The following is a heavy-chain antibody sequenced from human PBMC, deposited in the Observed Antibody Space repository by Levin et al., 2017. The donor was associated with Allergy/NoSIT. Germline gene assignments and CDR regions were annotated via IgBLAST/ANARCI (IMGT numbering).Heavy chain of an antibody. CDR2: ISYDGSNK. CDR3: AKDRAEWDDRYGMDV. D-gene: IGHD1-26*01. CDR1: GFTFSSYG. V-gene: IGHV3-30*18. J-gene: IGHJ6*02. Sequence: PGGSLRLSCAASGFTFSSYGMHWVRQAPGKGLEWVAVISYDGSNKYYADSVKGRFTISRDNSKNTLYLQMNSLRAEDTAVYYCAKDRAEWDDRYGMDVWGQGTTVTVSS.